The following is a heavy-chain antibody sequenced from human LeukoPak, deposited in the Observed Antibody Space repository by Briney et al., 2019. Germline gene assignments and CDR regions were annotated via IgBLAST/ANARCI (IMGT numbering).Heavy chain of an antibody. J-gene: IGHJ4*02. V-gene: IGHV3-11*01. CDR2: IGGGGYTI. CDR1: GFTFSDLY. CDR3: ARVGGNSDHDY. Sequence: GGSLRLSCAASGFTFSDLYMSWIRQAPAKGLEWVSYIGGGGYTIYYADSVKDRFTISRDNAKNSLYLQMNSLRAEDTAVYYCARVGGNSDHDYWGQGTLVTVSS. D-gene: IGHD4-23*01.